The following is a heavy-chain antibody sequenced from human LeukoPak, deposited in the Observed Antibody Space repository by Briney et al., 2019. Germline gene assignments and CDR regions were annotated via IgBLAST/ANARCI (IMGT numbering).Heavy chain of an antibody. D-gene: IGHD6-19*01. CDR3: AKAYSSGWAPYDY. Sequence: GGSLRLSCAASGFTFTNYAMTWVRQAPGKGLEWVSAISGDGNYIFYGDSVKGRFTSSRDNSKSTLYLQMSNLRAEDTAVYYCAKAYSSGWAPYDYWGQGTLVTVSS. CDR2: ISGDGNYI. J-gene: IGHJ4*02. CDR1: GFTFTNYA. V-gene: IGHV3-23*01.